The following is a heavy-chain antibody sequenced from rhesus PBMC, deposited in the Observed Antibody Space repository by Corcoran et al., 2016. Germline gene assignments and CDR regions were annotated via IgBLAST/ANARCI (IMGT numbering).Heavy chain of an antibody. D-gene: IGHD2-15*01. V-gene: IGHV4S10*01. CDR3: ARGAQWGVLLPSFDY. CDR2: IYGSSTST. Sequence: QVQLQESGPGVVKPSETLSLTCAVSGGSISDSYRWSWIRQPPGKGLEWIGYIYGSSTSTHSNPPLKSRVTISKDTSKNQFSLKLSSVTAADAAVYYCARGAQWGVLLPSFDYWGQGVLVTVSS. CDR1: GGSISDSYR. J-gene: IGHJ4*01.